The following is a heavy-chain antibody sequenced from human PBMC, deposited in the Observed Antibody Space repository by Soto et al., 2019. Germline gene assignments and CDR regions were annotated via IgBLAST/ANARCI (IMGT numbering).Heavy chain of an antibody. J-gene: IGHJ4*02. Sequence: PGGSLRLSCEASGFTFSDYYMSWIRQAPGKGLEWVAVISYDGSNKYYADSVKGRFTISRDNSKNTLYLQMNSLRAEDTAVYYCASFEPIDYDILTGPYYFDYWGQGTLVTVSS. V-gene: IGHV3-30-3*01. D-gene: IGHD3-9*01. CDR3: ASFEPIDYDILTGPYYFDY. CDR1: GFTFSDYY. CDR2: ISYDGSNK.